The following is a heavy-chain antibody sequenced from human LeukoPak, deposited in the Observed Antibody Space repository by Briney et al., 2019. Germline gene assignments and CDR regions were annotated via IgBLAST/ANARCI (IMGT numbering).Heavy chain of an antibody. CDR3: ARVSGYDWESFYDY. J-gene: IGHJ4*02. D-gene: IGHD5-12*01. CDR2: IYYSGNT. V-gene: IGHV4-39*01. Sequence: MSSETLSLTCTVSGVSISSSNSYWGWIRQPPGEGLEWIGSIYYSGNTYYNASLKSQVSISIDTSKNQFSLRLTSVTAADTAVYYCARVSGYDWESFYDYWGQGILVTVSS. CDR1: GVSISSSNSY.